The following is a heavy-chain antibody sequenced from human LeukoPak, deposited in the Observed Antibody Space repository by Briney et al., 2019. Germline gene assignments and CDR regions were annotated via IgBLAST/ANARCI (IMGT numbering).Heavy chain of an antibody. J-gene: IGHJ4*02. Sequence: QPGGSLRLSCAASGFTFDDYAMHWVRQAPGKGLEWVSGISWNSGSIGYADSVKGRFTISRDNAKNSLYLQMNSLRAEDTALYYCAKDKKGDSGYDLGLDYWGQGTLVTVSS. CDR2: ISWNSGSI. D-gene: IGHD5-12*01. CDR3: AKDKKGDSGYDLGLDY. V-gene: IGHV3-9*01. CDR1: GFTFDDYA.